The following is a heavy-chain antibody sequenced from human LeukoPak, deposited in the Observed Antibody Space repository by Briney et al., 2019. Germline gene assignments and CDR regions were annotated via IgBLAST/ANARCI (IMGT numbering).Heavy chain of an antibody. J-gene: IGHJ5*02. D-gene: IGHD5-12*01. CDR3: ARGPDYRWWLRGWFDP. CDR1: GVSISSGSYY. Sequence: TTSETLSLTCTVSGVSISSGSYYWGWIRQPPGKGLEWIVGINHSGSTNYNPSLKSRITISVDTSKNQFSLKLSSVTAADTAVYYCARGPDYRWWLRGWFDPWGQGTLVTVSS. V-gene: IGHV4-39*07. CDR2: INHSGST.